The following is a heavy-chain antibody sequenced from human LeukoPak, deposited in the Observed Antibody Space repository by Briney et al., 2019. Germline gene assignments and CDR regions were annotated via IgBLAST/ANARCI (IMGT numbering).Heavy chain of an antibody. V-gene: IGHV5-51*01. CDR2: IYPGDSDT. CDR3: ARFVGACSGGSCYSDY. D-gene: IGHD2-15*01. J-gene: IGHJ4*02. CDR1: GYSFTSYW. Sequence: GESLKISCKGPGYSFTSYWIGWVRQMPGKGLEWMGIIYPGDSDTRYSPSFQGQVTISADKSISTAYLQWNSLKASDTAMYYCARFVGACSGGSCYSDYWGQGTLVTVSS.